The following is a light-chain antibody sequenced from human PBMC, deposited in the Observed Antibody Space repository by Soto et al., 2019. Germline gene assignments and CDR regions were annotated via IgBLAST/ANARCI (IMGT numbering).Light chain of an antibody. Sequence: QSALTQPRSVSGSPGQSVTISCTGTGSDVGDYDFVSWYQQYPGEAPRVMIYDVTKRPSGVPDRFSASKSGNTASLTISGLQAEDEVDYYCCSYAGSYTRYVFGSGTKVTVL. J-gene: IGLJ1*01. CDR1: GSDVGDYDF. CDR2: DVT. V-gene: IGLV2-11*01. CDR3: CSYAGSYTRYV.